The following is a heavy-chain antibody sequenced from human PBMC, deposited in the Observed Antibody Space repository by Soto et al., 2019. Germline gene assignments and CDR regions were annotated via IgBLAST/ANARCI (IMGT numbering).Heavy chain of an antibody. CDR2: ISGGIGST. D-gene: IGHD1-26*01. Sequence: GGSLRLSCVASGFSFGTYAMTWVRQVPGKGLEWVSTISGGIGSTFSADSVKGRFTISRDISKKMLFLHMNGLRGEDTGTYYGAKGAARYFDYWGRGTLVTVSS. CDR1: GFSFGTYA. J-gene: IGHJ4*02. V-gene: IGHV3-23*01. CDR3: AKGAARYFDY.